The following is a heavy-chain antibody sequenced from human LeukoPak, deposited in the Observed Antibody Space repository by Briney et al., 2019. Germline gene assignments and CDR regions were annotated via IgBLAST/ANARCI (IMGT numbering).Heavy chain of an antibody. Sequence: PGGSLRLSCAASGFTVSSNYMSWDRQTPGKGLEWVSEIYRGGSTFYADSVKGRFTISRDNSKNTLHLQMNSLRAEDTAIYYCARDDYSYGYGVFDYWGQGTLVTVSS. CDR2: IYRGGST. CDR1: GFTVSSNY. V-gene: IGHV3-53*01. J-gene: IGHJ4*02. D-gene: IGHD5-18*01. CDR3: ARDDYSYGYGVFDY.